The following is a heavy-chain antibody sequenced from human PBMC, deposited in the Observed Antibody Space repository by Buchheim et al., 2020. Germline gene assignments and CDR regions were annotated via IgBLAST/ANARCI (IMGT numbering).Heavy chain of an antibody. CDR2: ISSSSSTI. J-gene: IGHJ4*02. V-gene: IGHV3-48*02. Sequence: EVQLLESGGGLVQPGGSLRLSCAASGFTFSSYAMSWVRQAPGKGLEWVSYISSSSSTIYYADSVKGRFTISRDNAKNSLYLQMNSLRDEDTAVYYCARDDGGSSGWGEWEPLDYWGQGTL. D-gene: IGHD6-19*01. CDR1: GFTFSSYA. CDR3: ARDDGGSSGWGEWEPLDY.